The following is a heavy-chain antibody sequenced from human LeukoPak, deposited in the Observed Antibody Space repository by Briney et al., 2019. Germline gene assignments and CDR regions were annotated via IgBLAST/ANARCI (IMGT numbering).Heavy chain of an antibody. V-gene: IGHV4-34*01. D-gene: IGHD3-22*01. CDR1: GGSFSGYY. CDR3: ARSKDGSGFAAY. Sequence: PSETLSLTCAVYGGSFSGYYWTWIRQPPGKGLEWIGEINHSGNTNYNPSLKRRVAISVDTSKNQFSLKLSSVIAADTAMYYCARSKDGSGFAAYWGQGTQVTVSS. CDR2: INHSGNT. J-gene: IGHJ4*02.